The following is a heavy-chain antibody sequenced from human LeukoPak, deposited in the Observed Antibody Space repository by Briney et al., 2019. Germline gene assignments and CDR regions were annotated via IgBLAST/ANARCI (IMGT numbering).Heavy chain of an antibody. D-gene: IGHD3-9*01. CDR2: IYHSGST. V-gene: IGHV4-30-2*01. CDR1: GGSISSGGYS. Sequence: PSETLSLTCTVSGGSISSGGYSWSWIRQPPGKGLEWIGYIYHSGSTYYNPSLKSRVTTSVDRSKNQFSLKLSSVTAADTAVYYCARDRLNYDILTGYSRDAFDIWGQGTMVTVSS. J-gene: IGHJ3*02. CDR3: ARDRLNYDILTGYSRDAFDI.